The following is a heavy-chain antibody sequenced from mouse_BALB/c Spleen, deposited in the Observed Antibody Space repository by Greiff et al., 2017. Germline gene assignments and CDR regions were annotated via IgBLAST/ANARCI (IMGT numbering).Heavy chain of an antibody. D-gene: IGHD2-2*01. CDR1: GYTFSSYW. Sequence: VQRVESGAELMKPGASVKISCKATGYTFSSYWIEWVKQRPGHGLEWIGEILPGSGSTNYNEKFKGKATFTADTSSNTAYMQLSSLTSEDSAVYYCARGGNGYDEFAYWGQGTLVTVSA. J-gene: IGHJ3*01. V-gene: IGHV1-9*01. CDR2: ILPGSGST. CDR3: ARGGNGYDEFAY.